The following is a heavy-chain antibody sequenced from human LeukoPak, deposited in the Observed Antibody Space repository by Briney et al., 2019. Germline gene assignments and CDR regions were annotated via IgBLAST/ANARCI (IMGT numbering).Heavy chain of an antibody. CDR1: GDSMGNYY. CDR2: IRSDGTT. Sequence: SETLSLTCTVSGDSMGNYYWNWLRQPAAKGLEWFGRIRSDGTTYANPSLDRAVTITVDTSTNHISLRLISAPTADTAVYYYARSTGFYTTYYMDVWGKGTTVTVSS. CDR3: ARSTGFYTTYYMDV. J-gene: IGHJ6*03. D-gene: IGHD3-22*01. V-gene: IGHV4-4*07.